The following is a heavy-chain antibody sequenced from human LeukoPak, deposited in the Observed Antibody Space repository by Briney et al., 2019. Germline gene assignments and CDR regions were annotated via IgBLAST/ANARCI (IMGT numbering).Heavy chain of an antibody. CDR3: ARDTPSDIVVVVAARGDYYYYGMDV. V-gene: IGHV1-18*01. CDR1: GGTFSSYA. J-gene: IGHJ6*02. D-gene: IGHD2-15*01. CDR2: ISAYNGNT. Sequence: ASVKVSCKASGGTFSSYAISWVRQAPGQGLEWMGWISAYNGNTNYAQKLQGRVTMTTDTSTSTAYMELRSLRSDDTAVYYCARDTPSDIVVVVAARGDYYYYGMDVWGQGTTVTVSS.